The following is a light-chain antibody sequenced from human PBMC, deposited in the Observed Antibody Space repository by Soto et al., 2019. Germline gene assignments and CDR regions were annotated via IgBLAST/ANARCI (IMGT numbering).Light chain of an antibody. V-gene: IGKV1-39*01. Sequence: DIQMTQSPSSLSASVGDRVTITCRASQSISSYFNWYQQKPGKAPKLLIYAASSLGSGVPSRFSGSGSGTDFTLTISSLQTEDFATYYCQHSYSTPLTFGGGTKVEIK. CDR3: QHSYSTPLT. CDR1: QSISSY. CDR2: AAS. J-gene: IGKJ4*01.